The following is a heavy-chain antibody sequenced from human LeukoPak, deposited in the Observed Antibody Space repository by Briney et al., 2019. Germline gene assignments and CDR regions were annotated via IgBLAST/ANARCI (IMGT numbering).Heavy chain of an antibody. CDR2: INHSGST. J-gene: IGHJ6*02. D-gene: IGHD6-19*01. CDR3: ARGGPVAGMRRGMDV. CDR1: GGSFSDYY. V-gene: IGHV4-34*01. Sequence: SETLSLTCAVYGGSFSDYYWSWIRQPPGKGLEWIGEINHSGSTNYNPSLKSRVTISVDTSKNQFSLKLGSVTAADTAVYYCARGGPVAGMRRGMDVWGQGTTVTVSS.